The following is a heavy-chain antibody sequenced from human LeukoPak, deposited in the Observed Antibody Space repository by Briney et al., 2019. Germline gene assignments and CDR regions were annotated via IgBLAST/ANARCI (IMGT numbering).Heavy chain of an antibody. CDR3: ASLRHYDSSASIGAYFDY. Sequence: SETLSLTCTVSGCSISTTNYYWGWIRQPPGKGLEWIGSIYDSGRTYYNPSLKSRVTISVDTSENQFSLRLTSVTAAYTAVFYCASLRHYDSSASIGAYFDYWGQGTLVTVSS. CDR1: GCSISTTNYY. CDR2: IYDSGRT. V-gene: IGHV4-39*01. J-gene: IGHJ4*02. D-gene: IGHD3-22*01.